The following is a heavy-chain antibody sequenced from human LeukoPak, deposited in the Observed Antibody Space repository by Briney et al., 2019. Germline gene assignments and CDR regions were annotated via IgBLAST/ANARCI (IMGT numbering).Heavy chain of an antibody. D-gene: IGHD2-2*01. Sequence: GGSLRLSCAASGFTFSSYEMNWVRQAPGKGLEWVSYVSSSGTTIYYADSVKGRFTISRDNAKNSLYLQMNSLRAEDTAVYYCARRYCSSTSCLIDYWGQGTLVTVSS. J-gene: IGHJ4*02. V-gene: IGHV3-48*03. CDR1: GFTFSSYE. CDR3: ARRYCSSTSCLIDY. CDR2: VSSSGTTI.